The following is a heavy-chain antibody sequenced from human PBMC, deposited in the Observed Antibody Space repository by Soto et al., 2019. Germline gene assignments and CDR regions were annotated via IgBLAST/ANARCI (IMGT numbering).Heavy chain of an antibody. V-gene: IGHV3-48*01. Sequence: GGSLRLSCAASAFTFSSYSMNWVRQAPGKGLKWVSYISSSSSTIYYADSVKGRFTISRDNSKNTLYLQMSSLRAADTAVYYCARVHSTSYHFFDYWRQGTLVTVSS. CDR3: ARVHSTSYHFFDY. CDR1: AFTFSSYS. D-gene: IGHD6-13*01. J-gene: IGHJ4*02. CDR2: ISSSSSTI.